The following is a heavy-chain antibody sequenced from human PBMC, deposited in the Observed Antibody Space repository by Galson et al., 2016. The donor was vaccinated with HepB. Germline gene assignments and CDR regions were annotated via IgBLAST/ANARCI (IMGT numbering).Heavy chain of an antibody. D-gene: IGHD3-10*01. V-gene: IGHV3-21*03. J-gene: IGHJ4*02. Sequence: SLRLSCAASGSIFSNYHMNWVRQPPGKGLEWVACVSARSDYIYYSESMKGRFTISRDNAKNSVYLQMNSLGVEDTAMYYCASEFDLGSGSYPSWGQGTLVSVSS. CDR2: VSARSDYI. CDR1: GSIFSNYH. CDR3: ASEFDLGSGSYPS.